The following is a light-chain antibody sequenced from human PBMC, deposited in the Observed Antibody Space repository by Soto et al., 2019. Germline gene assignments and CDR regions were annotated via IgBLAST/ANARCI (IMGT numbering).Light chain of an antibody. CDR1: SSDVGGYNY. Sequence: QSVLTQPASLSGSPGQSITIPCTGTSSDVGGYNYVSWYQQHPGKAPKLMIYDVSNRPSGVSNRFSGSKSGNTASLTISGLQAEDEADYYCSSYTSSSTLVVFGTGTKVTVL. J-gene: IGLJ1*01. CDR3: SSYTSSSTLVV. V-gene: IGLV2-14*01. CDR2: DVS.